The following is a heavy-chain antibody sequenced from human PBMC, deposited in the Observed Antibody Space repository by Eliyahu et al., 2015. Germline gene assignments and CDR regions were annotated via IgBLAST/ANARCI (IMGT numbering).Heavy chain of an antibody. CDR1: GFTFTIYS. CDR2: ISSGSTYI. J-gene: IGHJ4*01. Sequence: EVHLVESGGGLVKPGGSLRLXCAASGFTFTIYSXTWVRQAPGKGLEWVSSISSGSTYISYTDSVKGRFTISRDNAQNSLYLQMNSLRAEDTAVYYCARDRDSSGPWITFFDYWGHGALVTVSS. V-gene: IGHV3-21*01. CDR3: ARDRDSSGPWITFFDY. D-gene: IGHD3-22*01.